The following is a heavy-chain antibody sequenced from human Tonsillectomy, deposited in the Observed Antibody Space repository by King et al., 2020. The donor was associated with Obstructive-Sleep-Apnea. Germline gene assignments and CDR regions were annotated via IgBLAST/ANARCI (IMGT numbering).Heavy chain of an antibody. J-gene: IGHJ6*02. CDR1: RFSTSGYA. D-gene: IGHD2-2*01. V-gene: IGHV3-30*04. CDR3: SRSSSSTSWYYYSMDV. Sequence: VKLVESGGGVVQPGGSLRLSCAASRFSTSGYAMHWVRQAPGKGLEWVALISYDGRDQYYTDSVRGRFTISRDNSDNMLFLQMNSLRPDDTAVYYCSRSSSSTSWYYYSMDVWGQGTTVTVSS. CDR2: ISYDGRDQ.